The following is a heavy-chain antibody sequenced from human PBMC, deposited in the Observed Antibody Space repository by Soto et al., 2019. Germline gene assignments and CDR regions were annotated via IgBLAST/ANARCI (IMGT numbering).Heavy chain of an antibody. Sequence: PPETLSLTCTVSGDSFSSTNYYWCWIRQSPWKGLEWIGSIYNGGSSYSNPSLKSRVTISVDTSKNQFSLRLSSVTAADTAVYYCARHDSYYDSSASYSDAFGIWGQGTMVTVSS. CDR2: IYNGGSS. D-gene: IGHD3-22*01. J-gene: IGHJ3*02. CDR1: GDSFSSTNYY. CDR3: ARHDSYYDSSASYSDAFGI. V-gene: IGHV4-39*01.